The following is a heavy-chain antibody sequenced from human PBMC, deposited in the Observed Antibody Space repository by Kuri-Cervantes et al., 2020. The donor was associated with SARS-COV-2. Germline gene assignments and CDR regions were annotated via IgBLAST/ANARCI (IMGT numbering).Heavy chain of an antibody. J-gene: IGHJ4*02. CDR2: VNHNGGA. Sequence: GSLRLSCAVYGGSLSGSYWSWIRQSPGKRLEWIGEVNHNGGANYNPSLRSRVTISVDTSKNQFSLQLNSVTPEDTAVYYCARGDGYNHGSLDYWGQGTLVTVSS. CDR3: ARGDGYNHGSLDY. V-gene: IGHV4-34*01. CDR1: GGSLSGSY. D-gene: IGHD5-24*01.